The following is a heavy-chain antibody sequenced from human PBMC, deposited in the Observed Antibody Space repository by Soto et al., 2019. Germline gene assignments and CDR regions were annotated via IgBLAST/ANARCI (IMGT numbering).Heavy chain of an antibody. D-gene: IGHD4-4*01. CDR3: AKDGVDPTATVTGGY. CDR1: GYTFTNYG. CDR2: INTYNGNT. J-gene: IGHJ4*02. V-gene: IGHV1-18*01. Sequence: QVHLVQSGPEVKKPGASVRVSCRASGYTFTNYGIGWVRQAPGQGLEWMGWINTYNGNTNYAQKFRGRLTMTTDTSPTTAYMELRSLKSDETAMYYCAKDGVDPTATVTGGYWGQGTLVTVSS.